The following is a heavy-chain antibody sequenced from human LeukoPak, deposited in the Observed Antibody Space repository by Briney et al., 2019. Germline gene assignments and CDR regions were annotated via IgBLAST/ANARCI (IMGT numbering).Heavy chain of an antibody. V-gene: IGHV3-53*01. CDR3: ARDFARGFDY. Sequence: PGGSLRLSCAASGFTVSNNYMSWVRQAPGEGLEWVSVIYSGGTTYYTDSVKGRFTISRDSSKNTLYLQMNSLRAEDTAVYYCARDFARGFDYWGQGTLVTVSS. CDR2: IYSGGTT. CDR1: GFTVSNNY. D-gene: IGHD6-6*01. J-gene: IGHJ4*02.